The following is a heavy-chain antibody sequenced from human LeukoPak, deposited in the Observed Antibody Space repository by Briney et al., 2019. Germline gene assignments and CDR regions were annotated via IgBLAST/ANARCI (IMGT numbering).Heavy chain of an antibody. Sequence: PGGSLRLSCAASGFTFSSFRMNWVRQAPGKGLEWVSSITTSSGYKYYADSVKGRFTISRDNAKNSLYLQMNSLRAEDTAVYYCARDLAMTTFDYWGQGTLVTVSS. D-gene: IGHD4-17*01. V-gene: IGHV3-21*01. CDR1: GFTFSSFR. J-gene: IGHJ4*02. CDR2: ITTSSGYK. CDR3: ARDLAMTTFDY.